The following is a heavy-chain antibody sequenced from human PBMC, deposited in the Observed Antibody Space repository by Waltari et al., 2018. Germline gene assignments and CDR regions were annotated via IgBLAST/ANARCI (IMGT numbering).Heavy chain of an antibody. V-gene: IGHV4-39*01. D-gene: IGHD3-22*01. CDR2: VDSDART. CDR1: GVSITSSAYY. J-gene: IGHJ3*01. Sequence: QVQLQESGPGLAKPSETLSLTCTVSGVSITSSAYYWGWVRQPPGKALAWVGTVDSDARTHYNPSLRSRVTISLDTSKNEFSLTLSSVTAADTALFFCARQSHSFYYHTNGYFWHGFDVWGPGAMVTVSS. CDR3: ARQSHSFYYHTNGYFWHGFDV.